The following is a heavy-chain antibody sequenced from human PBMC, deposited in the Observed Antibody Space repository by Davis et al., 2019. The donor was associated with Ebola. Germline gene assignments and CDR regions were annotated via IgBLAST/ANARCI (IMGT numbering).Heavy chain of an antibody. CDR2: ISYDRSNK. CDR3: AKDSPVVITSYNWFDP. J-gene: IGHJ5*02. D-gene: IGHD3-22*01. V-gene: IGHV3-30*18. CDR1: GFTFSSYG. Sequence: GESLKISCAASGFTFSSYGMHWVRQAPGKGLEWVAVISYDRSNKYYADSVKGRFTISRDNSKNTLYLQMNSLRAEDTAVYYCAKDSPVVITSYNWFDPWGQGTLVTVSS.